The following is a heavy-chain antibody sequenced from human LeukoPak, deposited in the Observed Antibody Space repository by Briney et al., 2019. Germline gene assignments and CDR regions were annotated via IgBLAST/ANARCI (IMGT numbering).Heavy chain of an antibody. V-gene: IGHV4-34*01. D-gene: IGHD4-17*01. CDR1: GGSFSGYY. CDR3: AKVGAYGDYARHDY. CDR2: INHSGST. Sequence: SETLSLTCAVYGGSFSGYYWSWIRQPPGKGLEWIGEINHSGSTNYNPSPKSRVTISVDTSKNQFSLKLTSVTAADTAVYYCAKVGAYGDYARHDYWGQGTLVTVSS. J-gene: IGHJ4*02.